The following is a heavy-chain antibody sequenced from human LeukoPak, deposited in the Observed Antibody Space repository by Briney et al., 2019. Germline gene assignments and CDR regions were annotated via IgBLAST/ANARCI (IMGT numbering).Heavy chain of an antibody. CDR3: ASNPQYSSGWYPRGYFQH. Sequence: GGSLRLSCAASGFTVSSNYMSWVRQAPGKGLEWVSVIYSGGSTYYADSVKGRFTISRDNSKNTLYLQMNSLRAEDTAVYYCASNPQYSSGWYPRGYFQHWGQGTLVTVSS. D-gene: IGHD6-19*01. CDR2: IYSGGST. J-gene: IGHJ1*01. V-gene: IGHV3-53*01. CDR1: GFTVSSNY.